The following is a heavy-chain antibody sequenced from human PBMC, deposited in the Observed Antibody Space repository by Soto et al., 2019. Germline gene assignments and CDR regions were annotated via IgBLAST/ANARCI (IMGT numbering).Heavy chain of an antibody. CDR3: XXXXXXXXXPXN. CDR1: GATFSSYA. J-gene: IGHJ4*02. CDR2: IVPTVDTS. Sequence: QVQLVQSGAEVRQPASSVKVSCKTSGATFSSYAITWVRQAPGQGLEWMGGIVPTVDTSTYAQKFQGRVTITADKFTNTVYMELSSLRSDDTAXXXXXXXXXXXXXPXNWGQGTLVTVSS. V-gene: IGHV1-69*14.